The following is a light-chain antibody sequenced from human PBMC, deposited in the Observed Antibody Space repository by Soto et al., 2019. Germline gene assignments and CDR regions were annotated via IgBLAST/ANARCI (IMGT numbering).Light chain of an antibody. J-gene: IGKJ2*01. CDR2: YVS. V-gene: IGKV2-30*01. CDR3: MQSTHWPPYT. CDR1: QSLAYIDGNTY. Sequence: EVVMTQSPLSLPVTLGQPASISCRSSQSLAYIDGNTYLTWFHQRPGQSPRRLIYYVSNRDSGXPXRXXGSGSGTDFTRKISRVEAEDAGIYYCMQSTHWPPYTFGQGTKLEIK.